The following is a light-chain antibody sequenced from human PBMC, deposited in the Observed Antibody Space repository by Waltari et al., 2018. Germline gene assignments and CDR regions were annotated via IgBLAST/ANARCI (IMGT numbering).Light chain of an antibody. J-gene: IGKJ4*01. Sequence: EIVTTQSPATLSVSPGERATLSCRASQSVSSNLAWYQQKPGQAPRLLIYGASTRATGIPARFSGSGSGTEFTLTISSLQSEDFAVYYCQQYNNWPQLTFGGGTKVGIK. V-gene: IGKV3-15*01. CDR3: QQYNNWPQLT. CDR1: QSVSSN. CDR2: GAS.